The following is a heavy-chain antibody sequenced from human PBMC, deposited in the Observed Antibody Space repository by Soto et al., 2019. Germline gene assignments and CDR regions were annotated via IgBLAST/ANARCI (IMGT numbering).Heavy chain of an antibody. CDR3: ARLQYYYDSSGYYQRFDY. V-gene: IGHV1-8*02. CDR2: MNPNSGNT. Sequence: GASVKVSCKASGGTFSSYAISWVRQAPGQGLEWMGWMNPNSGNTGYAQKFQGRVTMTRNTSISTAYMELSSLRSEDTAVYYCARLQYYYDSSGYYQRFDYWGQGTLVTVSS. CDR1: GGTFSSYA. J-gene: IGHJ4*02. D-gene: IGHD3-22*01.